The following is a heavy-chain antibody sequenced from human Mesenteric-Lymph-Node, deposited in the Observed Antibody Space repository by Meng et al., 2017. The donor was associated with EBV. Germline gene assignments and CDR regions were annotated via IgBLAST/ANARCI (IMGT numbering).Heavy chain of an antibody. CDR1: GGSFSGYY. D-gene: IGHD2-15*01. CDR2: IYYSGST. Sequence: QVRLQQLVAGLLKPSETVSLTCAVYGGSFSGYYWSWIRQPPGKGLEWIGYIYYSGSTYYNPSLKSRVTISVDTSKNQFSLKLSSVTAADTAVHYCARVGYCSGGSCSFRYFDYWGQGILVTVSS. J-gene: IGHJ4*02. V-gene: IGHV4-34*01. CDR3: ARVGYCSGGSCSFRYFDY.